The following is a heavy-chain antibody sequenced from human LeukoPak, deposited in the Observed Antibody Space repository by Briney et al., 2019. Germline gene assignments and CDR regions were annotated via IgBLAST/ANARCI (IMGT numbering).Heavy chain of an antibody. J-gene: IGHJ4*02. CDR1: GFTFSTYT. CDR3: AKNLGDYEDY. D-gene: IGHD4-17*01. Sequence: GGSLRLSCVASGFTFSTYTMSWVRQAPGKGLEWVSTIGSGTYYADSVKGRFTISRENSKSTLYLQMNSLKAEDMALYYCAKNLGDYEDYWGQGTRVTVPS. V-gene: IGHV3-23*01. CDR2: IGSGT.